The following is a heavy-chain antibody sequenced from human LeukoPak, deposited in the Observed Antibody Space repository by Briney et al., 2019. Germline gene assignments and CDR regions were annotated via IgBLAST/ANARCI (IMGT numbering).Heavy chain of an antibody. D-gene: IGHD1-26*01. J-gene: IGHJ4*02. CDR2: IRSKAYGGTT. CDR3: TRDNLWELLLFDY. CDR1: GFTFGDYA. Sequence: GGSLRLSYTASGFTFGDYAMSWFRQAPGKGLEWVGFIRSKAYGGTTEYAASVKGRFTISRDDSKSIAYLQLNSLKTEDTAVYYCTRDNLWELLLFDYWGQGTLVTVSS. V-gene: IGHV3-49*03.